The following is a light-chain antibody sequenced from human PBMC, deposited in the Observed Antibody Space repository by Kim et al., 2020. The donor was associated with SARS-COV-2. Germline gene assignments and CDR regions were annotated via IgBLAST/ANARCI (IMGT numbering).Light chain of an antibody. CDR2: DAS. J-gene: IGKJ5*01. CDR1: RDIDDS. V-gene: IGKV1-33*01. CDR3: QQYDGRPIT. Sequence: ASVGDRVTITCQASRDIDDSLACYQHKPGTAPKLLIHDASHLQSGFPSRFSGSGSGTYFALTITNLQPEDTATYYCQQYDGRPITFGQGTRLEIK.